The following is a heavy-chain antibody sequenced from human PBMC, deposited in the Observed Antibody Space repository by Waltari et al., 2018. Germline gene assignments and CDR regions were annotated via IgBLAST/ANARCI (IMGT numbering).Heavy chain of an antibody. CDR1: GYMFSNYG. CDR2: ITTYTGNT. V-gene: IGHV1-18*01. CDR3: TRPRGPGPRGPGGLYWYFDL. Sequence: VKVSCKASGYMFSNYGIGWVRQAPGQGLEWMGWITTYTGNTNLAQKFQGRVTMTADTSTNTAYMELTSLRSDDTAVYYCTRPRGPGPRGPGGLYWYFDLWGRGTLVTVSS. D-gene: IGHD3-10*01. J-gene: IGHJ2*01.